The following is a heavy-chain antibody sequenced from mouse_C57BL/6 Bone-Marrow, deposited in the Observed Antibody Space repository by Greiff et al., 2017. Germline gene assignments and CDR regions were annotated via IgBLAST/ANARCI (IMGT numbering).Heavy chain of an antibody. J-gene: IGHJ4*01. CDR2: IYPGSGST. Sequence: QVQLKESGAELVKPGASVKMSCKASGYTFTSYWITWVKQRPGQGLEWIGDIYPGSGSTNYNEKFKSKATLTVDTSSSTAYMQLSSLTSEDSAVYYCAREGYYPQYYAMDYWGQGTSVTVSS. CDR1: GYTFTSYW. CDR3: AREGYYPQYYAMDY. V-gene: IGHV1-55*01. D-gene: IGHD2-3*01.